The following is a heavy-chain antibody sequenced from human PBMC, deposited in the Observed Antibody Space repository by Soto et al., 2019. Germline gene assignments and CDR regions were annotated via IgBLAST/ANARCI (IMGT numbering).Heavy chain of an antibody. J-gene: IGHJ6*02. V-gene: IGHV3-30-3*01. D-gene: IGHD5-18*01. CDR3: ARGYSYGRAYYYYGMVV. Sequence: PGGSLRLSCAASGFTFSSYAMHWVRQAPGKGLEWVAVISYDGSNKYYADSVKGRFTISRDNSKNTPYLQMNSLRAEDTAVYYCARGYSYGRAYYYYGMVVWGQGTTVTVSS. CDR2: ISYDGSNK. CDR1: GFTFSSYA.